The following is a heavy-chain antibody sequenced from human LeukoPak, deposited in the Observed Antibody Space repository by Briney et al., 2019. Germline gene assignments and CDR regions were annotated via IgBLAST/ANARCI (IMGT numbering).Heavy chain of an antibody. CDR1: GFTFSDYY. CDR3: AKGWHRSSRGDFDH. Sequence: GGSLRLSCAASGFTFSDYYMSWIRQAPGKGLEWVSYISSSGSTIYYADSVKGRFTISRDNSKNTLYLQMNSLRADDTAVYYCAKGWHRSSRGDFDHWGQGTLVTVSS. J-gene: IGHJ4*02. D-gene: IGHD6-13*01. V-gene: IGHV3-11*01. CDR2: ISSSGSTI.